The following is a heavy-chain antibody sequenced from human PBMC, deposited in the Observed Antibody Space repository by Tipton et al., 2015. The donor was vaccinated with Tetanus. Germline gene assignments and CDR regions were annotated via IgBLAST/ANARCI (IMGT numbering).Heavy chain of an antibody. V-gene: IGHV4-4*07. J-gene: IGHJ4*02. Sequence: GLVKPSETLSLTCTVSGGSISSYYWSWIRQPAGKGLEWIGRIYTSGSTNYNPSLKSRVTMSVDTPKNQFSPKRSSVTAADTAVYYCARDACSSTSCYLRSLHFDYWGQGTLVTVSS. D-gene: IGHD2-2*01. CDR1: GGSISSYY. CDR2: IYTSGST. CDR3: ARDACSSTSCYLRSLHFDY.